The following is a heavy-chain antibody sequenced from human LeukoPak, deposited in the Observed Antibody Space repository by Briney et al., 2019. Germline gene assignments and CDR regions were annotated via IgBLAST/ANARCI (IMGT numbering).Heavy chain of an antibody. D-gene: IGHD6-19*01. CDR2: IKKDGSEK. J-gene: IGHJ5*02. Sequence: GGSPRLSCAASGFTFSNYWMSWVRQAPGKGLEWVANIKKDGSEKYYVDSVKGRFTISRDNAKNSLFLQMNSLRAEDTAVYYCARNRAYRSGWTDHWGQGTLVTVSS. CDR1: GFTFSNYW. CDR3: ARNRAYRSGWTDH. V-gene: IGHV3-7*01.